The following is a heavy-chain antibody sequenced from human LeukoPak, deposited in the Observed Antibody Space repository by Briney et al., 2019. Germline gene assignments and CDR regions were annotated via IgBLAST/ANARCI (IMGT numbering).Heavy chain of an antibody. D-gene: IGHD4-17*01. CDR2: IYYSGST. CDR1: GGSISNYY. J-gene: IGHJ4*02. Sequence: SETLSLTCTVSGGSISNYYWSWIRQPPGKGLEWIGYIYYSGSTNYNASLKSRVTTSIDTSKNQFSLKLSSVTAADTAVYYCARRDYGSKVDYWGQGTLVTVSS. V-gene: IGHV4-59*08. CDR3: ARRDYGSKVDY.